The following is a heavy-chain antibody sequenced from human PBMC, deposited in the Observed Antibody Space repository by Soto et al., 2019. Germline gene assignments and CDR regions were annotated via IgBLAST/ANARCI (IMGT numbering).Heavy chain of an antibody. J-gene: IGHJ6*03. CDR3: AHWTGYSITYYYMDV. CDR2: IYWDDDK. V-gene: IGHV2-5*02. Sequence: QITLKESGPTLVKPTQTLTLTCTFSGFSLSTSGVGVGWIRQPPGKALEWLALIYWDDDKRYSPSLKSRLTITKDTAKKQVVLTMSKMDPVDTATYCCAHWTGYSITYYYMDVWGKGTTVTVSS. CDR1: GFSLSTSGVG. D-gene: IGHD3-9*01.